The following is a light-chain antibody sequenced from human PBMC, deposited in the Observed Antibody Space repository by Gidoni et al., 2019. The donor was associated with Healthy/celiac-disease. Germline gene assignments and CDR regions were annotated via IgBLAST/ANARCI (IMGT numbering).Light chain of an antibody. V-gene: IGKV1-33*01. CDR3: QQYDSLPPT. Sequence: DVQMTQSPSSLSASVGDRVTITCQASQGISNYLDWYQQKPGKAPKLLIYDASNLETGVPSRFSGSGSGTDFTLTISSLQPEDIATYYCQQYDSLPPTFGQGTKLEIK. CDR1: QGISNY. CDR2: DAS. J-gene: IGKJ2*01.